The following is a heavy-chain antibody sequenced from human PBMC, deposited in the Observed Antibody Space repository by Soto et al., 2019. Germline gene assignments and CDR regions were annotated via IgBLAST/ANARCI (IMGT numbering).Heavy chain of an antibody. CDR3: ARDGQSLAPYALDV. Sequence: QVQVVESGGGVVQPGRSLRLSCTVSGFTFSGHAMHWVRQAPGKGLEWVAQIWYDGSNKYYADSVMGRFTISRDNSKNILYVQMDSLRVDDTAVYYCARDGQSLAPYALDVWGQGTSVTVSS. V-gene: IGHV3-33*01. CDR2: IWYDGSNK. CDR1: GFTFSGHA. D-gene: IGHD6-19*01. J-gene: IGHJ6*02.